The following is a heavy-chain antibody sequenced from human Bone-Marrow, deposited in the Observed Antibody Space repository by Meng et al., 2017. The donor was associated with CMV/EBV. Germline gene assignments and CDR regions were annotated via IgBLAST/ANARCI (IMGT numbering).Heavy chain of an antibody. V-gene: IGHV4-34*01. J-gene: IGHJ4*02. Sequence: AVYGGAFSDYYWTWIRQPPGKGLEWIGEINHDGNTNYRSSLKSRITISVDTSKNQFSLKVNSVTAADTAKYYCARRSRHNSGWYIDYWSQGTLVTAPQ. CDR3: ARRSRHNSGWYIDY. D-gene: IGHD6-19*01. CDR2: INHDGNT. CDR1: GGAFSDYY.